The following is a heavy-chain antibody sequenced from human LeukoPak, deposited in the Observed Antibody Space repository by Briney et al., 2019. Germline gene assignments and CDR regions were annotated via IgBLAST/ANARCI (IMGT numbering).Heavy chain of an antibody. CDR2: INPSGGST. CDR1: GYTFTGYY. J-gene: IGHJ4*02. V-gene: IGHV1-46*01. CDR3: ARGATMFFFDT. Sequence: ASVKVSCKASGYTFTGYYMHWVRQAPGQGLEWMGIINPSGGSTSYAQKFQGRVTMTRDMSTSTVYMELSSLRSEDTAVYYCARGATMFFFDTWGQGTLVTVSS. D-gene: IGHD5-12*01.